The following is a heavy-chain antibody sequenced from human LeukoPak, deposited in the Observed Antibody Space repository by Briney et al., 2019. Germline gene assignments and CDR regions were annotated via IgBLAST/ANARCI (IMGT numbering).Heavy chain of an antibody. V-gene: IGHV4-31*03. Sequence: SQTLSLTCTVSGGSISSGGYYWSWIRHHPGKGLEWIGYIYYNGSTYYNPSLKSRVTISVDTSKNQFSLKLSSVTAADTAVYYCARGHYDILTGYYPDAFDIWGQGTMVTVSS. CDR3: ARGHYDILTGYYPDAFDI. J-gene: IGHJ3*02. CDR2: IYYNGST. CDR1: GGSISSGGYY. D-gene: IGHD3-9*01.